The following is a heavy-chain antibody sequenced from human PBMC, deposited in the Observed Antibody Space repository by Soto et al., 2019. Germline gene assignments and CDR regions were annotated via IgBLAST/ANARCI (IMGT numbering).Heavy chain of an antibody. Sequence: AGGSLRLSCAASGFTFSSYAMSWVRQAPGKGLEWVSAISGSGGSTYYADSVKGRFTISRDISKNTLYLQMNSLRAEDTAVYYCAKARVYYYDSSGYNYWGQGTLVTVSS. D-gene: IGHD3-22*01. CDR3: AKARVYYYDSSGYNY. J-gene: IGHJ4*02. CDR1: GFTFSSYA. CDR2: ISGSGGST. V-gene: IGHV3-23*01.